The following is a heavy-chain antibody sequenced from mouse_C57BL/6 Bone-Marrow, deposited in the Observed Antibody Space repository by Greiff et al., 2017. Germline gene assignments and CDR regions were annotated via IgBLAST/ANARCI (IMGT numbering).Heavy chain of an antibody. CDR2: IYPRSGNT. CDR1: GYTFTSYG. CDR3: ARTSYYGSSYWYFEV. D-gene: IGHD1-1*01. Sequence: QVQLQQSGAELARPGASVKLSCKASGYTFTSYGISWVKQRTGQGLEWIGDIYPRSGNTYYNEKFKGKATLTADTSSRTAYMELRSLTSEDCAVYFCARTSYYGSSYWYFEVWGTGTTVTVS. V-gene: IGHV1-81*01. J-gene: IGHJ1*03.